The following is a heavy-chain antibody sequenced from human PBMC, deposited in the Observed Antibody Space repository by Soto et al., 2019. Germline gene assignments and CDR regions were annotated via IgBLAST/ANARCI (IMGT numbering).Heavy chain of an antibody. CDR3: ARVPRFVYGFDP. V-gene: IGHV4-34*01. J-gene: IGHJ5*02. CDR1: GGSFSGYY. D-gene: IGHD3-3*01. Sequence: SETLSLTCAVYGGSFSGYYWSWIRQPPGKGLEWIGEINHSGSTNYNPSLKSRVTISVDTSKNQFSLKLSSVTAADTAVYYCARVPRFVYGFDPWGQGTLVTVSS. CDR2: INHSGST.